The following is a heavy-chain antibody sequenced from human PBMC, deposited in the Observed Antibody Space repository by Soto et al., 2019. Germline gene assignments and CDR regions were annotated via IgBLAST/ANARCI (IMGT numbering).Heavy chain of an antibody. CDR3: ARSLRGVIIDFDS. CDR1: GFTFSSNA. V-gene: IGHV3-23*01. CDR2: ISGTTDNT. Sequence: EVQLLESGGGLVQPGGSLRLSCAASGFTFSSNAMSWVRQAPGKGLEWVSAISGTTDNTYYADSVKGRFTISRDNSKNTLYLQMNSLRAEDTAPYYCARSLRGVIIDFDSWGQGTLVTVSS. J-gene: IGHJ4*02. D-gene: IGHD3-10*01.